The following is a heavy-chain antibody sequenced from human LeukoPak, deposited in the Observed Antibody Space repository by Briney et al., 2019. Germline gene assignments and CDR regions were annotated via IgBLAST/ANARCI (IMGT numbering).Heavy chain of an antibody. J-gene: IGHJ4*02. Sequence: PSETLSLTRTVSGGSISSGGYYWSWIRQHPGKGLEWIGYIYYSGSTYYNPSLKSRVTISVDTSKNQFSLKLSSVTAADTAVYYCARGRRGYSYGTFDYWGQGTLVTVSS. CDR1: GGSISSGGYY. CDR2: IYYSGST. D-gene: IGHD5-18*01. CDR3: ARGRRGYSYGTFDY. V-gene: IGHV4-31*03.